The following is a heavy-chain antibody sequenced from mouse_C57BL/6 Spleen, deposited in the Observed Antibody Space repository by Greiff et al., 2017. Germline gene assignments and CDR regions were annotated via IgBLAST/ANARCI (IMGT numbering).Heavy chain of an antibody. V-gene: IGHV2-2*01. CDR3: ARKDPIYYDYDGYAMDY. J-gene: IGHJ4*01. D-gene: IGHD2-4*01. CDR1: GFSLTSYG. Sequence: VQLQQSGPGLVQPSQSLSITCTVSGFSLTSYGVHWVRQSPGKGLEWLGVIWSGGSTDYNAAFISRLSISKDNSKSQVFFKMNSLQADDTAIYYCARKDPIYYDYDGYAMDYWGQGTSVTVSS. CDR2: IWSGGST.